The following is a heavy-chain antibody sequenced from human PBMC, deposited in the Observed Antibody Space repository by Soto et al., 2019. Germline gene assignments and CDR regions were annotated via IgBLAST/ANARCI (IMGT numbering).Heavy chain of an antibody. CDR3: ARDHRLRGYSGYPCY. CDR1: GFTFSSYG. J-gene: IGHJ4*02. D-gene: IGHD5-12*01. CDR2: IWYDGSNK. V-gene: IGHV3-33*01. Sequence: TGGSLRLSCAASGFTFSSYGMHWVRQAPGKGLEWVAVIWYDGSNKYYADSVKGRFTISRDNSKNTLYLQMNSLRAEDTAVYYCARDHRLRGYSGYPCYWGQGTLVTVSS.